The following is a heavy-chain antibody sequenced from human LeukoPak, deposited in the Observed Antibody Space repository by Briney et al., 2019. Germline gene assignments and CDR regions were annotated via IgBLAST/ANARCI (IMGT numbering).Heavy chain of an antibody. CDR1: GFTFSTYA. J-gene: IGHJ6*03. D-gene: IGHD6-13*01. Sequence: PGGSLRLSCAASGFTFSTYAMHWVRQAPGKGLEWVAVISYDGNNKYYADSVKGRFTISRDNSKNTLYLQVNSLRPEDTAVYYCARGGPAAVYYCMDVWGKGTTVTVSS. CDR2: ISYDGNNK. CDR3: ARGGPAAVYYCMDV. V-gene: IGHV3-30*04.